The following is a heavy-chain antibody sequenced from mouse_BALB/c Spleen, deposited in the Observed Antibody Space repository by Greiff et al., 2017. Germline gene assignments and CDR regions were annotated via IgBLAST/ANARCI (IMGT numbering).Heavy chain of an antibody. CDR3: ARGAYYGSSDAMDY. Sequence: EVHLVESGGGLVKPGGSLKLSCAASGFTFSSYAMSWVRQTPEKRLERVASISSGGSTYYPDSVKGRFTISRDNARNILYLQMSSLRSEDTAMYYCARGAYYGSSDAMDYWGQGTSVTVSS. CDR1: GFTFSSYA. D-gene: IGHD1-1*01. J-gene: IGHJ4*01. V-gene: IGHV5-6-5*01. CDR2: ISSGGST.